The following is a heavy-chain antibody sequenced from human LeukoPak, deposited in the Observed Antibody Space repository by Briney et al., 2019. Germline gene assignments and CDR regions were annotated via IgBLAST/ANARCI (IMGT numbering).Heavy chain of an antibody. V-gene: IGHV4-39*07. D-gene: IGHD6-13*01. CDR1: GGSIRSSSNY. CDR3: ARDRGGAAGFRSWYFDL. CDR2: ISYSGNT. Sequence: SETLSLTCTVSGGSIRSSSNYWGWIRQPPGKGLDWIGSISYSGNTYYNPSLKSRVTISVDTSKNQFSLKVSSLTAADTAVLYCARDRGGAAGFRSWYFDLWGRGTLVAVSS. J-gene: IGHJ2*01.